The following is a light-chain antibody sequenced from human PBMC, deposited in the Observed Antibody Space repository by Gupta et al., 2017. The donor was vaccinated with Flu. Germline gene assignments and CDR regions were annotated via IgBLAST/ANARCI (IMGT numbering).Light chain of an antibody. CDR1: PSTIGDNY. CDR3: ATWDSSLNPGEV. V-gene: IGLV1-51*02. CDR2: ENN. J-gene: IGLJ1*01. Sequence: VTISSSATPSTIGDNYVSCYQHLPATAPSLLIYENNKRPSGITARFSASKSGTSATLGITGLQTGDEADYYCATWDSSLNPGEVFGTGTRVVVL.